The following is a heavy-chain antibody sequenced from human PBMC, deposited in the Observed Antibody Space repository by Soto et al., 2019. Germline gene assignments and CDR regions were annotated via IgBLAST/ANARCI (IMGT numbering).Heavy chain of an antibody. Sequence: ASVKVSCKASGYTFTSYDINWVRQATGQGLEGMGWMNPNSGNTGYAQKFQGRVTMTRNTSISTAYMELSSLRSEDTAVYYCARPDCSSTSCYGYYYYMDVWGKGTTVTVSS. CDR3: ARPDCSSTSCYGYYYYMDV. D-gene: IGHD2-2*01. CDR1: GYTFTSYD. CDR2: MNPNSGNT. J-gene: IGHJ6*03. V-gene: IGHV1-8*01.